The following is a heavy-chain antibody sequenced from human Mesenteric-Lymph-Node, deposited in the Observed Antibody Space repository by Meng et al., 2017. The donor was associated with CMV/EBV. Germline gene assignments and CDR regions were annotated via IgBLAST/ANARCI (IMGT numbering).Heavy chain of an antibody. CDR3: ARITVSLHF. Sequence: LSCPASRSTFSSYWTHWVRQAPVKGLVWVSRINSDGSSTSYADSVKGRFTISRDNAKNTLYLQMNSLRAEDTAVYYCARITVSLHFWGQGTLVTVSS. CDR1: RSTFSSYW. V-gene: IGHV3-74*01. CDR2: INSDGSST. J-gene: IGHJ4*02. D-gene: IGHD4-11*01.